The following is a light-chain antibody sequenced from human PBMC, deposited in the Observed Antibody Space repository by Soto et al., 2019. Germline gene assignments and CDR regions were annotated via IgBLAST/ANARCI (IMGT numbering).Light chain of an antibody. CDR1: QSVTSK. CDR2: DAS. J-gene: IGKJ1*01. CDR3: LQYHYWPWT. V-gene: IGKV3-15*01. Sequence: EILMTQSPATLSVSPGEGAILSCSVSQSVTSKLAWYQQRPGQPPRLLISDASTTAAGVPATFSGSGSGTGFTLTISSLQSDDCAVYDCLQYHYWPWTFGQGTRVEVK.